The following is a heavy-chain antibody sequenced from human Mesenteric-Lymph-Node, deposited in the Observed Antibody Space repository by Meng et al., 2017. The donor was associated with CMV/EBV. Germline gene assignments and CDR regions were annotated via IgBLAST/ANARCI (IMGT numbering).Heavy chain of an antibody. CDR3: AREHCSTTNCYPNWFDP. D-gene: IGHD2-2*01. CDR1: GYPFSSYG. CDR2: ISPFNGDT. V-gene: IGHV1-18*01. J-gene: IGHJ5*02. Sequence: ASVKVSCKASGYPFSSYGISWMRQAPGQGLEWMGVISPFNGDTIYAQKFQGRVTMTTDTSTTTAYMELWSLTSADTAVYYCAREHCSTTNCYPNWFDPWGQGTLVTVSS.